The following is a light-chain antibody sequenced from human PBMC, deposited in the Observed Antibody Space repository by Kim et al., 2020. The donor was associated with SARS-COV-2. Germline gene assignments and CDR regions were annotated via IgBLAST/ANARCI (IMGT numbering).Light chain of an antibody. CDR3: QQYESYSPT. J-gene: IGKJ1*01. CDR1: QSISGS. V-gene: IGKV1-5*01. CDR2: DAS. Sequence: GDRVTIPCRASQSISGSLAWYQQKPGKAPKLLISDASSLESGVPSRSSGSGSGTEFTLTITSLQPDDFATYYCQQYESYSPTFGQGTKVDIK.